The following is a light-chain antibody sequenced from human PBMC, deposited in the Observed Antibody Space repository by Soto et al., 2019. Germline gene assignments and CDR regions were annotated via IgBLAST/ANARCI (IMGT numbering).Light chain of an antibody. CDR3: QQYNSYSGT. Sequence: PGERVTLSCRASQSISNNYLAWYQQKPGQAPRVLIYGASSRATGIPDRFSGSGSGTDFTLTISRLQPEDFATYYCQQYNSYSGTFGQGTKVEIK. J-gene: IGKJ1*01. V-gene: IGKV3-20*01. CDR2: GAS. CDR1: QSISNNY.